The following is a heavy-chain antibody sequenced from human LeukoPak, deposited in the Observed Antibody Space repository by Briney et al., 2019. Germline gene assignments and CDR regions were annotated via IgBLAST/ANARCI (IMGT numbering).Heavy chain of an antibody. CDR1: GGTCISYA. CDR3: ARESLAYCGGDCSPST. CDR2: IIPIFGTA. V-gene: IGHV1-69*13. D-gene: IGHD2-21*02. J-gene: IGHJ5*02. Sequence: GASAKVSCKASGGTCISYAISWVRQAPGQGLEWMGGIIPIFGTANYAQKFQGRVTITADESTSTAYMELSSLRSEDTAVYYCARESLAYCGGDCSPSTWGQGTLVTVSS.